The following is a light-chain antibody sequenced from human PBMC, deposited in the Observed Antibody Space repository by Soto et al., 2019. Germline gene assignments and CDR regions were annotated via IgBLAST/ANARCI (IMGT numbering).Light chain of an antibody. J-gene: IGKJ5*01. CDR2: GAS. V-gene: IGKV3-15*01. Sequence: EIGMTQAPATLAVSPGDRATVRCRASQSVSRNLAWYKQRPGQAPRLLISGASTRATGIAARFSGSGSGREFTLTISSLQSEDSALYYCQQYSNWPTLGQGTRLEI. CDR3: QQYSNWPT. CDR1: QSVSRN.